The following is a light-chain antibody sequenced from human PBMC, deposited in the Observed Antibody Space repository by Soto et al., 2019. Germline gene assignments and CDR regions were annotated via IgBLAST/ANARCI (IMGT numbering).Light chain of an antibody. CDR2: GAS. CDR3: QQYGRTSWT. J-gene: IGKJ1*01. CDR1: QSVSTNF. Sequence: EIVLTQSPGTLSLSPGEGATLSCRASQSVSTNFFAWYQQKPGQAPRLLIYGASTKATGIPDRFSGSGSETDFTLSISRLEPEDFAVYYCQQYGRTSWTFGQGTKV. V-gene: IGKV3-20*01.